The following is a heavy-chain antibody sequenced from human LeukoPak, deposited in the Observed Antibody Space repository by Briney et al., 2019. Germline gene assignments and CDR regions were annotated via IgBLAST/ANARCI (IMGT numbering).Heavy chain of an antibody. V-gene: IGHV3-20*04. CDR1: GFTFDDYG. J-gene: IGHJ4*02. CDR2: INWNGGST. D-gene: IGHD2-15*01. Sequence: GGSLRLSCAASGFTFDDYGMSWVHQAPGKGLEWVSGINWNGGSTTYADSVKGRFTISRDNYQNTLYLQMNSLRAEDTAVYYCAKDTGYCGGGSCYYYYFEYWGLGTLVTVSS. CDR3: AKDTGYCGGGSCYYYYFEY.